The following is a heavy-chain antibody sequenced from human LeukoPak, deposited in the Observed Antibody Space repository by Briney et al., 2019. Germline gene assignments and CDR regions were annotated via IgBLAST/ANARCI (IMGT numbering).Heavy chain of an antibody. V-gene: IGHV3-48*03. CDR1: GFTFSNYG. J-gene: IGHJ6*02. D-gene: IGHD2-15*01. CDR3: AREAAGPRWGGSYYGMDV. Sequence: GGSLRLSCAASGFTFSNYGMNWVRLAPGKGQGWVWHVFGSGGAIYYADSVKGRFTISRANAKNSLYLQVNSLRAEDTAVYYCAREAAGPRWGGSYYGMDVWGQGTTVTVSS. CDR2: VFGSGGAI.